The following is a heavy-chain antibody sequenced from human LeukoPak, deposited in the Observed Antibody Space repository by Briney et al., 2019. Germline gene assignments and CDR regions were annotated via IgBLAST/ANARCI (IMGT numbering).Heavy chain of an antibody. J-gene: IGHJ4*02. Sequence: PSETLSLTCTVSGGSISSYYWNWIRQAPGKGLEWIGYIYYSGSTNYNPSLKSRVAISVDASKNQFSLKLRSVTAADTAVYYCARQGGYSSSPDYWGQGTLVTVSS. D-gene: IGHD6-13*01. V-gene: IGHV4-59*08. CDR3: ARQGGYSSSPDY. CDR2: IYYSGST. CDR1: GGSISSYY.